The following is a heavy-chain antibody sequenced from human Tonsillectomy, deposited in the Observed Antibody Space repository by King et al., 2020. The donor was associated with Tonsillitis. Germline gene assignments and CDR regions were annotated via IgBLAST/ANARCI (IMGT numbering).Heavy chain of an antibody. D-gene: IGHD6-13*01. V-gene: IGHV3-53*02. CDR2: IYNGGST. J-gene: IGHJ4*02. CDR3: ARGSGSTWAKNY. Sequence: VQLVETGGGLIQPGGSLRLSCAASGFTVRSNYMSWVRQAPGKGLEWISIIYNGGSTYYADSVKGRFTISRDNSKNTVYLQMNSLGAEDTAIYYCARGSGSTWAKNYWGQGTPVTVSS. CDR1: GFTVRSNY.